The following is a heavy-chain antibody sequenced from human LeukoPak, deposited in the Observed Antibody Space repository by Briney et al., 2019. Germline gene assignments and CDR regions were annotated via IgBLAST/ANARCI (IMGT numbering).Heavy chain of an antibody. CDR1: GFTFSSYA. J-gene: IGHJ5*02. CDR2: ISGSGGST. Sequence: GGSLRLSCAASGFTFSSYAMSWVRQAPGKGLEWVSAISGSGGSTYYADSVKGRFTISRDNSKNTLYLQMNSLRAEDTAVYYCAKDSQGNLPGIALAENWFDPWGQGTLVTVSS. D-gene: IGHD6-19*01. CDR3: AKDSQGNLPGIALAENWFDP. V-gene: IGHV3-23*01.